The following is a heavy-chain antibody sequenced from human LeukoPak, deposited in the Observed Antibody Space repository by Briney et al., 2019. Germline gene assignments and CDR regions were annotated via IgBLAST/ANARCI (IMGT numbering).Heavy chain of an antibody. D-gene: IGHD3-22*01. V-gene: IGHV3-30-3*01. CDR3: ARALIVVANFDY. J-gene: IGHJ4*02. CDR1: GFTFSSYA. CDR2: ISYDGSNK. Sequence: PGGSLRLSCAASGFTFSSYAMYWVRQAPGKGLEWVAVISYDGSNKYYADSVKGRFTISRDNSKNTLYLQMNSLRAEDTAVYYCARALIVVANFDYWGQGTLVTVSS.